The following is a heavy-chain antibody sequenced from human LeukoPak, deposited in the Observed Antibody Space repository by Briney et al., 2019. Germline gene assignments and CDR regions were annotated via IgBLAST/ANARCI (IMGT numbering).Heavy chain of an antibody. CDR2: IIPIFGTA. D-gene: IGHD6-19*01. J-gene: IGHJ6*03. CDR3: ARPYSSGRAYYYYHMDV. V-gene: IGHV1-69*13. Sequence: ASVKVSCKASGGTFSSYAISWVRQAPGQGLEWMGGIIPIFGTANYAQKFQGRVTITADESTSTAYMELSSLRSEDTAVYYCARPYSSGRAYYYYHMDVWGKGTTVTVSS. CDR1: GGTFSSYA.